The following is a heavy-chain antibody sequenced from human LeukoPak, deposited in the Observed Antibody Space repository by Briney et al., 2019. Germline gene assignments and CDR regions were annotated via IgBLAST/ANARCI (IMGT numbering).Heavy chain of an antibody. Sequence: TLSLTCTVSGGSISSGGYYWSWIRQHPGKGLEWIGYIYYSGSTYYNPSLKSRVTISVDTSKNQFSLKLSSVTAADTAVYYCARVHHRRSMLAFDYWGQGTLVTVSS. D-gene: IGHD3-10*02. CDR2: IYYSGST. CDR3: ARVHHRRSMLAFDY. CDR1: GGSISSGGYY. J-gene: IGHJ4*02. V-gene: IGHV4-31*03.